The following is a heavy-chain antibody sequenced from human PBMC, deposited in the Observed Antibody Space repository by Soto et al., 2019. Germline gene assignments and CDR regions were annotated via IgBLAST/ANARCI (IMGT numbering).Heavy chain of an antibody. V-gene: IGHV3-23*01. CDR2: IGSDGST. Sequence: GGSLRLSCAASGFPFSRHAIASVRRSAGRGLEWVATIGSDGSTYQAESAKGRFSISRDNYGNMLHLQLNSLRVEDTGIYYCAKDPYNHRFDSWGQGTLVTVSS. J-gene: IGHJ4*02. D-gene: IGHD1-1*01. CDR1: GFPFSRHA. CDR3: AKDPYNHRFDS.